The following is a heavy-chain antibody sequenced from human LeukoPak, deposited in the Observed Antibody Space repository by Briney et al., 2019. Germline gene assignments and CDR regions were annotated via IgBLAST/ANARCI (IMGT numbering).Heavy chain of an antibody. CDR3: ARGGNAFDI. V-gene: IGHV4-4*07. J-gene: IGHJ3*02. D-gene: IGHD1-26*01. CDR2: FYSGST. CDR1: GGSISNYY. Sequence: SETLSLTCTVSGGSISNYYWSWIRQPAGKGLEWIGRFYSGSTNYNPSLKSRVTMSVDTSKNQFSLKLSSVTAADTAVYYCARGGNAFDIWGQGTMVTVSS.